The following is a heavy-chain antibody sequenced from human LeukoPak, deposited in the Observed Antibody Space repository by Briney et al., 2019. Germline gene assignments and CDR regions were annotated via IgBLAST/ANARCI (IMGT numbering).Heavy chain of an antibody. CDR2: IYTSGST. Sequence: SETLSLTCTVSGGSISSYYWSWIRQPPGKGLEWIGYIYTSGSTNYNPSLKSRVTISVDTSKNQFSLKLSSVTAADTAVYYCARFCVGEIPRYYYMHGCGKRTTVTV. CDR3: ARFCVGEIPRYYYMHG. J-gene: IGHJ6*03. V-gene: IGHV4-4*09. CDR1: GGSISSYY. D-gene: IGHD3-10*01.